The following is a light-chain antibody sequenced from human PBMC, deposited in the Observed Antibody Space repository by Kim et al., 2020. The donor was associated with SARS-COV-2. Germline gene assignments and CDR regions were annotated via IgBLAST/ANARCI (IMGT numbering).Light chain of an antibody. CDR1: SLRNSY. Sequence: SSELTQDPTVSVALGQTVRITCQGDSLRNSYASWYQQKPGQAPILVMSDENNRPSGIPDRFSGSTSGSPASLTITGAQAEDEADYYCCSRNSRAKVYVFG. V-gene: IGLV3-19*01. J-gene: IGLJ1*01. CDR3: CSRNSRAKVYV. CDR2: DEN.